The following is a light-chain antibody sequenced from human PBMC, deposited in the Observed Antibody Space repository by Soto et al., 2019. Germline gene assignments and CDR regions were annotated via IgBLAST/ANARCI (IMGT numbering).Light chain of an antibody. CDR2: EVS. Sequence: QSVLTQPASVSGSPGQSITISCTGTSSDVGGYNYVSWYQQHPGKAPKLMIYEVSNRPSGVSNRFSGSKSGKTASLTISGLQVEDEFDYYCCSYTFSCAHLVFGGGTKVTVL. CDR1: SSDVGGYNY. CDR3: CSYTFSCAHLV. J-gene: IGLJ3*02. V-gene: IGLV2-14*01.